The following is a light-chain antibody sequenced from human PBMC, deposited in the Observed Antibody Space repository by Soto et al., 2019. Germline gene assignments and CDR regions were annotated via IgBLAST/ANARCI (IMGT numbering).Light chain of an antibody. CDR2: AAS. CDR3: QQYNSWPPIT. J-gene: IGKJ5*01. CDR1: QSISTN. Sequence: EIVLTQSPGTLSVSPGERAILSCRASQSISTNLAWYQQKPGQAPRLLIYAASNRATGVPARFSGSWSGTEFTLTISSLQSEDFVVYYCQQYNSWPPITFGQGTRLEIK. V-gene: IGKV3-15*01.